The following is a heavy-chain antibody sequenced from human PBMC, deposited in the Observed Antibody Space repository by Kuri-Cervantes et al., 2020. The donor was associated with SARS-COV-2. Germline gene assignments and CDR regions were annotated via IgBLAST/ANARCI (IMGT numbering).Heavy chain of an antibody. V-gene: IGHV1-8*03. CDR3: ARDRRHYDFWSGYSHDAFDI. Sequence: ASVKVSCKASGYTFTSYDINWVRQATGQGLEWMGWMNPNSGNTGYAQKFQGRVTITRNTSKSTAYMELCSLRSEDTAVYYCARDRRHYDFWSGYSHDAFDIWGQGTMVTVSS. CDR1: GYTFTSYD. CDR2: MNPNSGNT. D-gene: IGHD3-3*01. J-gene: IGHJ3*02.